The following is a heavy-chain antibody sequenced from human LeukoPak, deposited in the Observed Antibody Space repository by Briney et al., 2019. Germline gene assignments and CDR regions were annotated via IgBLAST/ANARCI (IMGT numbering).Heavy chain of an antibody. CDR2: IYYNGST. CDR1: GGSIGSGYYY. J-gene: IGHJ6*02. D-gene: IGHD3-10*01. CDR3: ARYPDRPLGAYYYGMDV. V-gene: IGHV4-31*03. Sequence: TLSLTCTVSGGSIGSGYYYWSWIRQLPGKGLEWIGYIYYNGSTYYNSSLKSRVTISVDTSKNQFSLKLSSVTAADTAVYYCARYPDRPLGAYYYGMDVWGQGTTVTVSS.